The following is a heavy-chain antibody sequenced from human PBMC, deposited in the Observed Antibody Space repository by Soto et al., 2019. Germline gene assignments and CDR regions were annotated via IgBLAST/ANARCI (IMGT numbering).Heavy chain of an antibody. CDR1: GYTFTGYY. V-gene: IGHV1-2*04. D-gene: IGHD3-10*01. CDR3: ARGDYGSGSFPYYYYMDV. J-gene: IGHJ6*03. CDR2: INPNSGGT. Sequence: GASVKVSCKASGYTFTGYYMHWVRQAPGQGLEWMGWINPNSGGTNYAQKFQGWVTMTRDTSISTAYMELSRLRSDDTDVYYCARGDYGSGSFPYYYYMDVWGKGTTVTVSS.